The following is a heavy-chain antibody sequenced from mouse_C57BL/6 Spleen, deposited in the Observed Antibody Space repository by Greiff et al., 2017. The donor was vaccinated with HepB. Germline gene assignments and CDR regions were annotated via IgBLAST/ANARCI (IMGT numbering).Heavy chain of an antibody. CDR2: ISYDGSN. CDR1: GYSITSGYY. V-gene: IGHV3-6*01. CDR3: ARVHYYGHAMDY. Sequence: DVKLQESGPGLVKPSQSLSLTCSVTGYSITSGYYWNWIRQFPGNKLEWMGYISYDGSNNYNPSLKNRISITRDTSKNQFFLKLNSVTTEDTATYYCARVHYYGHAMDYWGQGTSVTVSS. D-gene: IGHD1-2*01. J-gene: IGHJ4*01.